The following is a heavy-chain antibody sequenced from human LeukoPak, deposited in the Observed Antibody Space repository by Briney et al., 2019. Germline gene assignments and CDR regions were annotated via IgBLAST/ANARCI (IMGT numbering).Heavy chain of an antibody. D-gene: IGHD1-26*01. V-gene: IGHV3-21*01. J-gene: IGHJ3*02. CDR1: GFTFNTYT. CDR2: ISSGTSYI. CDR3: ARDPTSSWETAFDI. Sequence: GGSLRLSCAASGFTFNTYTMDWVRQAPGKGLEWVSSISSGTSYIYYADSVKGRFTISRDNAKNSLYLQMNSLRAEDTAVYYCARDPTSSWETAFDIWGQGTMVTVSS.